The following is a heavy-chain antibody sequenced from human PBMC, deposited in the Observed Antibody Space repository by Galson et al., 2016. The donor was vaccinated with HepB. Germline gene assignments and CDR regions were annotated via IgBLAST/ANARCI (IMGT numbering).Heavy chain of an antibody. CDR2: ISSSSITI. CDR1: GFTFSEYS. Sequence: SLRLSCAASGFTFSEYSMNWVRQAPGKGLQWISYISSSSITIYYADSVKGRFTISRDNAKKSLYLQMNGLRDDDTAVYYCARDFYDGSGYYRYNWFDPRGQGTLVSVSS. D-gene: IGHD3-22*01. CDR3: ARDFYDGSGYYRYNWFDP. J-gene: IGHJ5*02. V-gene: IGHV3-48*02.